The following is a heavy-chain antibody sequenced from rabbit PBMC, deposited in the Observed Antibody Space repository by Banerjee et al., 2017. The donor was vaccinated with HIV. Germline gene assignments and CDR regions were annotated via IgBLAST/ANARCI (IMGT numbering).Heavy chain of an antibody. CDR1: GFDFSSYY. D-gene: IGHD8-1*01. Sequence: QLKETGGGLVQPGGSLTLSCKASGFDFSSYYMSWVRQAPGKGLEWIGMIYPGSGNTYYASWVNGRFTISTDNAQNTVDLQMNSLTAADTATYFCARDAGRIYSLWGPGTLVTVS. J-gene: IGHJ4*01. CDR2: IYPGSGNT. V-gene: IGHV1S7*01. CDR3: ARDAGRIYSL.